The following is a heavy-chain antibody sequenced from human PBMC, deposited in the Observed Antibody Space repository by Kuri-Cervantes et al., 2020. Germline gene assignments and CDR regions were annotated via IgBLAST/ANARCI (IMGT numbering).Heavy chain of an antibody. J-gene: IGHJ4*02. D-gene: IGHD3-16*01. CDR3: ARARGGDY. CDR1: GFAFSSYS. Sequence: GESLKISCAASGFAFSSYSMNWVRQAPGKGLEWVSSISSSSSYIYYADSVKGRFTISRDNAKNSLYLQMNSLRAEDTAVYYCARARGGDYRGQGTLVTVSS. V-gene: IGHV3-21*01. CDR2: ISSSSSYI.